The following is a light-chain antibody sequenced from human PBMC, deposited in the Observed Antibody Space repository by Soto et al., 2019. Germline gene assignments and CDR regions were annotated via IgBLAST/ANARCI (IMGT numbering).Light chain of an antibody. CDR1: QSVSSS. J-gene: IGKJ1*01. Sequence: EIVMTQSPATLSVSPGERATLSCRASQSVSSSLAWYQQKPGQAPRLLIYGASTRATGIPARFSGSGSGTEFTLTISSLQSEDFAVYYCQQYNNWPPTTFGQGTKVDIK. CDR2: GAS. CDR3: QQYNNWPPTT. V-gene: IGKV3-15*01.